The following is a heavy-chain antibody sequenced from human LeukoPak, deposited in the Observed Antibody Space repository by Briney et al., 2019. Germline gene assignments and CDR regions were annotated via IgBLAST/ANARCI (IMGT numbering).Heavy chain of an antibody. Sequence: GGSLRLSCAASGFTFNTYAMYWVRQAPGKGLEWVSGIFGSGGSAHYADCVKGRFTISRDNSKNTVYLQMNSLRAEDTAVYYCAKTTTGYSSGRYPGWPADSWGQGALVTVSS. CDR3: AKTTTGYSSGRYPGWPADS. J-gene: IGHJ4*02. V-gene: IGHV3-23*01. D-gene: IGHD6-19*01. CDR1: GFTFNTYA. CDR2: IFGSGGSA.